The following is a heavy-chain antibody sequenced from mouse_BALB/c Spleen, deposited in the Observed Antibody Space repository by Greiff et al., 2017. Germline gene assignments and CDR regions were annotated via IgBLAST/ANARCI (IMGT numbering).Heavy chain of an antibody. V-gene: IGHV1-69*02. CDR2: IYPSDSYT. CDR1: GYTFTSYW. J-gene: IGHJ4*01. CDR3: TRSSYDSMDY. D-gene: IGHD2-4*01. Sequence: VQLQQPGAELVRPGASVKLSCKASGYTFTSYWINWVKQRPGQGLEWIGNIYPSDSYTNYNQKFKDKATLTVDKSSSTAYMQLSSPTSEDSAVYYCTRSSYDSMDYWGQGTSVTVSS.